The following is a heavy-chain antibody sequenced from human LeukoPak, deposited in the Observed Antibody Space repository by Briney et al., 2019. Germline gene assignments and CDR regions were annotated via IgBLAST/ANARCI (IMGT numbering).Heavy chain of an antibody. D-gene: IGHD5-24*01. V-gene: IGHV4-4*02. Sequence: NPSGTLSLTCTVSGDSINSLDLWSWVRQPPGKGLEWIGEMYLSGTTHSNPSVKSRVTISVDTSKNQFSLKLSSVTAADTAVYYCAGGGVATNQAEWGQGTLVTVSS. J-gene: IGHJ4*02. CDR2: MYLSGTT. CDR3: AGGGVATNQAE. CDR1: GDSINSLDL.